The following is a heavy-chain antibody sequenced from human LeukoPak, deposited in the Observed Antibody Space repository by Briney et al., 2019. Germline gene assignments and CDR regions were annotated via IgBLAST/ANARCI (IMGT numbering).Heavy chain of an antibody. CDR2: INASGGST. CDR1: GFTLTSYY. V-gene: IGHV1-46*01. D-gene: IGHD2-2*01. J-gene: IGHJ4*02. CDR3: ARGWVPAAMRTGRTKYYFDY. Sequence: ASVKVSCKASGFTLTSYYIHWVRQAPGQGLEWMGVINASGGSTTYAQKFQGRVTVTRDTSTSTVYMELSSLRSEDTAVYYCARGWVPAAMRTGRTKYYFDYWGQGTLVTVSS.